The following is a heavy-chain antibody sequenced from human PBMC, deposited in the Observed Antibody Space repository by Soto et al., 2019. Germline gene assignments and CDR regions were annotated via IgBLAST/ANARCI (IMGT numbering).Heavy chain of an antibody. J-gene: IGHJ6*02. CDR3: AGGYSSGWPYYHYGMAV. CDR1: GYTFTSYG. D-gene: IGHD6-19*01. V-gene: IGHV1-18*01. CDR2: ISAYNGNT. Sequence: EASVKVSCKASGYTFTSYGISWVRQAPGQGLEWMGWISAYNGNTNYAQKLQGRVTMTTDTSTSTAYMELRSLRSDDTAVYYCAGGYSSGWPYYHYGMAVWGQGTTVTVSS.